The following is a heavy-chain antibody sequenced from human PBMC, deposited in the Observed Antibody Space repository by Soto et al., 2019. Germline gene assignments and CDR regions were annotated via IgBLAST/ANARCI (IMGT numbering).Heavy chain of an antibody. J-gene: IGHJ3*02. CDR2: ISYDGSNK. Sequence: QVQLVESGGGVVQPGRSLRLSCAASGFTFSSYAMHWARQAPGEGLEWVAVISYDGSNKYYADSVKGRFTISRDNSKNTLYLQMNSLRAEDTAVYYCARDMTTVTTGAAFDIWGQGTMVTVSS. CDR3: ARDMTTVTTGAAFDI. D-gene: IGHD4-17*01. V-gene: IGHV3-30-3*01. CDR1: GFTFSSYA.